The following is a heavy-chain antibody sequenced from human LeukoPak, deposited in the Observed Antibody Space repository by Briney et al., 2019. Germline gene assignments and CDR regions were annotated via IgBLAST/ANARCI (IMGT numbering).Heavy chain of an antibody. J-gene: IGHJ5*02. D-gene: IGHD1-26*01. CDR2: INPNSGAT. Sequence: ASVKVSCKASGYTFNYYYMHWVRQAPGQGLEWMGWINPNSGATNYAQKFKGRVTMTRDTSISTANMELSRLRPDDTAVYYCAREAADPIVGACAKWLHPWGQGTLVTVSS. V-gene: IGHV1-2*02. CDR1: GYTFNYYY. CDR3: AREAADPIVGACAKWLHP.